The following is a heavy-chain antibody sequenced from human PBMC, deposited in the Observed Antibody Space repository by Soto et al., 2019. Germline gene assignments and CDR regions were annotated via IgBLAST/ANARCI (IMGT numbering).Heavy chain of an antibody. CDR1: GDTFTNYA. V-gene: IGHV1-3*01. Sequence: ASVKVSCKASGDTFTNYALHWVRQAPGQRLEWMGWINAGGGNTAYSQKFQDRVTISRDTSANTTYMELSSLRSEDTAVYYCARPPQSYNWNYYDYWGQGTLVTVSS. CDR2: INAGGGNT. CDR3: ARPPQSYNWNYYDY. D-gene: IGHD1-20*01. J-gene: IGHJ4*02.